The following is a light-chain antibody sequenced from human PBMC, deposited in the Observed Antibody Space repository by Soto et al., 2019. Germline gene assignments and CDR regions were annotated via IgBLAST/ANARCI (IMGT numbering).Light chain of an antibody. V-gene: IGLV2-23*02. Sequence: QSALTQPASVSGSPGQSIIISCTGTSSDIGTYNLVSWYQQHPGKAPKLMIYEVTKRPSGVSNRFSASKSDNTASLTISGLQAEDEADYYCCSYAGSTTWVFGGGTKLTVL. CDR1: SSDIGTYNL. J-gene: IGLJ3*02. CDR2: EVT. CDR3: CSYAGSTTWV.